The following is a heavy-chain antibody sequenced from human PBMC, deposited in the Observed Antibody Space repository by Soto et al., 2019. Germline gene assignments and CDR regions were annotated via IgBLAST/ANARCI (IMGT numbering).Heavy chain of an antibody. D-gene: IGHD6-13*01. CDR2: IYYSGST. V-gene: IGHV4-39*01. CDR1: GGSISSSSYY. CDR3: ARHDHIAAADDY. J-gene: IGHJ4*02. Sequence: SETLSLTCTVSGGSISSSSYYWGWIRQPPGKGLEWIGSIYYSGSTYYNPSLKSRVTISVDTSKNQFSLKLSSVTAADTAVYYCARHDHIAAADDYWGQGTLVTVSS.